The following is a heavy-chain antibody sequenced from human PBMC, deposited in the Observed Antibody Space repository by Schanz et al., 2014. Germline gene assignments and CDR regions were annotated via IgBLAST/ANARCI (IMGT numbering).Heavy chain of an antibody. V-gene: IGHV3-33*08. CDR2: IWYDGSNE. D-gene: IGHD6-19*01. CDR1: GFTFFGSFA. CDR3: ARDHQWLARYYMDV. Sequence: VQLVESGGGLVKPGGSLRLSCAASGFTFFGSFAMTWVRQAPGKGLEWVALIWYDGSNEYYADSVKGRFTISRDNPKKTLYLQMNSLRAEDTAVYYCARDHQWLARYYMDVWGKGTTVTVSS. J-gene: IGHJ6*03.